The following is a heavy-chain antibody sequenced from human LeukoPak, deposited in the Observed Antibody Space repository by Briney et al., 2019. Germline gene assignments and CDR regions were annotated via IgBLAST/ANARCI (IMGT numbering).Heavy chain of an antibody. CDR3: ARHLSGDDI. J-gene: IGHJ3*02. D-gene: IGHD4-17*01. V-gene: IGHV3-48*01. CDR1: GFTFSSYS. Sequence: PEGSLRLSCAASGFTFSSYSMNWVRQAPGKGLEWVSYISSSGTTIYYADSVKGRFTISRDNSKNTLYLQMNSLRAEDTAVYYCARHLSGDDIWGQGTMVTVSS. CDR2: ISSSGTTI.